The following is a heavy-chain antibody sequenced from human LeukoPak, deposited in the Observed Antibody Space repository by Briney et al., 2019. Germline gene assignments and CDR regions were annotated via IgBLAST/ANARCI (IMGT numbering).Heavy chain of an antibody. Sequence: GGSLRLSCAASGLSLSSNNMHWVRQTPGGGLEWLSYISAGSGTVFSADSVKGRFSISRDNARESLFLQMNNLRVHDTAVYYCTKDLGLRRMIWGRGTLVIVSS. CDR1: GLSLSSNN. V-gene: IGHV3-48*04. CDR3: TKDLGLRRMI. J-gene: IGHJ2*01. D-gene: IGHD1-14*01. CDR2: ISAGSGTV.